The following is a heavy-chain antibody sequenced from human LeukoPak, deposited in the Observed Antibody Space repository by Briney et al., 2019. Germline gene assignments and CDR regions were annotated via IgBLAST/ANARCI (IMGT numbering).Heavy chain of an antibody. Sequence: GGSLRLSCATSGFTVSSNAMSWVRQAPGKGLEWVSGISASGGSTYYADSVKGRFSISRDNPNNMLYLQMNSLRAEDTAVYYCAKALGVLRAFDIWGQGTMVTVSS. CDR3: AKALGVLRAFDI. D-gene: IGHD1-1*01. CDR2: ISASGGST. J-gene: IGHJ3*02. CDR1: GFTVSSNA. V-gene: IGHV3-23*01.